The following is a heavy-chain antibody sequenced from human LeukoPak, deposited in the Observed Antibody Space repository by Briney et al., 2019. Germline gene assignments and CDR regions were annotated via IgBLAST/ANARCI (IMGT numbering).Heavy chain of an antibody. Sequence: SGTLSLTCAVSGYSISSGYYWGWIRQPPGKGLEWIGSIYHSGSTYYNPSLKSRVTISVDTSKNQFSLKLSSVTAADTAVYYCARGQDDFWSGYYWDYWGQGTLVTVSS. J-gene: IGHJ4*02. CDR3: ARGQDDFWSGYYWDY. V-gene: IGHV4-38-2*01. D-gene: IGHD3-3*01. CDR1: GYSISSGYY. CDR2: IYHSGST.